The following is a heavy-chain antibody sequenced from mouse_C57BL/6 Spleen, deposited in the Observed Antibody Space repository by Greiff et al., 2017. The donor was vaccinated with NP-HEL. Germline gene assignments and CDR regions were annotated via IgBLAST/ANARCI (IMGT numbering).Heavy chain of an antibody. D-gene: IGHD1-1*01. CDR2: IDPSDSYT. J-gene: IGHJ1*03. CDR3: APSITTVVANWYFDV. V-gene: IGHV1-69*01. CDR1: GYTFTSYW. Sequence: QVQLQQPGAELVMPGASVKLSCKASGYTFTSYWMHWVKQRPGQGLEWIGEIDPSDSYTNYNQKFKGKSTLTVDKSSSTAYLQLSSLTSEDTAVYYCAPSITTVVANWYFDVWGTGTTVTVSS.